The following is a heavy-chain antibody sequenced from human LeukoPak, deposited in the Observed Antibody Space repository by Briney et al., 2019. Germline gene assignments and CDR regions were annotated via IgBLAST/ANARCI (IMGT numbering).Heavy chain of an antibody. CDR1: GFTFSNYG. D-gene: IGHD6-19*01. V-gene: IGHV3-30*18. J-gene: IGHJ4*02. Sequence: GGSLRLSCAASGFTFSNYGMHWVRQAPGKGLEWVAVISYDGSNKYYADSVKGRFTISRDNSKNTLYLQMNSLRGEDTARYYCAKATIEQWLVKVDSFDSWGQGTLVSVSS. CDR2: ISYDGSNK. CDR3: AKATIEQWLVKVDSFDS.